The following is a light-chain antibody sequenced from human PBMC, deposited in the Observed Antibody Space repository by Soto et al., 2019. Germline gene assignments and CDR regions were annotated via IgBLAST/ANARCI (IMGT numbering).Light chain of an antibody. Sequence: DIQMTQSPSSLSASVGDRVTITCRASQSISSYLNWYQQKPGKAPKLLIYAASSLQSGVPSRFSGSGAGTDFTLTISSLQPDYFATYYCQQSYSTPPSFGQGTKLEIK. J-gene: IGKJ2*01. V-gene: IGKV1-39*01. CDR1: QSISSY. CDR3: QQSYSTPPS. CDR2: AAS.